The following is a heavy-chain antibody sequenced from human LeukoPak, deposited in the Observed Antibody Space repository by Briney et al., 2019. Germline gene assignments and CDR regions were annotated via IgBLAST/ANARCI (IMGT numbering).Heavy chain of an antibody. CDR3: ARETAMENLYYFDY. CDR2: ISYDGSNK. CDR1: GFTFSSYG. J-gene: IGHJ4*02. V-gene: IGHV3-30*03. Sequence: PGGSLRLSCAASGFTFSSYGMHWVRQAPGKGLEWVAVISYDGSNKYYADSVKGRFTISRDNSQSTLYLQMNSLRAEDTTVYYCARETAMENLYYFDYWGQGTLVTVSS. D-gene: IGHD5-18*01.